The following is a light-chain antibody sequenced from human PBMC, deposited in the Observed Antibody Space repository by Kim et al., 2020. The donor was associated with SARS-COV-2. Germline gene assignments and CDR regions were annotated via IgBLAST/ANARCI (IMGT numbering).Light chain of an antibody. CDR1: SGSIASNY. J-gene: IGLJ3*02. CDR2: EDN. V-gene: IGLV6-57*02. Sequence: GKTVNIYCTGRSGSIASNYVQWYQQRPGRAPTTVIYEDNQRPSGVPDRFSGSIDSSSNAASLPISGRKTEDEADYYCQSYDSSNWVFGGGTQLTVL. CDR3: QSYDSSNWV.